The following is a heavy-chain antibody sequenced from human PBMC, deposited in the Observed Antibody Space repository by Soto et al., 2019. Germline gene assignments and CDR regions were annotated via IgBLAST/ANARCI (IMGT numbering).Heavy chain of an antibody. D-gene: IGHD2-2*01. CDR1: GFTFSSYA. CDR2: ISESATLT. V-gene: IGHV3-23*01. Sequence: EVQLLESGGGLVQLGGSLSLSCAASGFTFSSYAMKWFRQAPGKGLEWGSLISESATLTYYAVSVKGRFTSSRDNSGNTLFLQMYSLRAEDTAVYYCARYIPGVRYYGMDVWGQGTTVTVS. J-gene: IGHJ6*02. CDR3: ARYIPGVRYYGMDV.